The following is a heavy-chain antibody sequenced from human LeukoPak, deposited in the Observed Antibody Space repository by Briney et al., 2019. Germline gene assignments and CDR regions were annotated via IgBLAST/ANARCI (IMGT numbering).Heavy chain of an antibody. CDR2: IYTSGTT. Sequence: SETLSLTCTVSGGSISSDTYYWSWIRQPAGKGLEWIGRIYTSGTTNYNPSLKSRVTISVDTSKNQFSLKLSSVTAADTAVYYCARAVDSSGYQHKGFDPWGQGTLVTVSS. J-gene: IGHJ5*02. D-gene: IGHD3-22*01. CDR1: GGSISSDTYY. V-gene: IGHV4-61*02. CDR3: ARAVDSSGYQHKGFDP.